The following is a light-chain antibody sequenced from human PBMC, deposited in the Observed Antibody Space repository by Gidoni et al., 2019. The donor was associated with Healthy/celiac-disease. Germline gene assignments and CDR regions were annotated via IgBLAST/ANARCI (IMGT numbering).Light chain of an antibody. J-gene: IGLJ2*01. CDR1: SSDVGGYNY. V-gene: IGLV2-11*01. Sequence: QSALPQPRSVSVSPVQSVTISCPGTSSDVGGYNYVSWYQQPPGKAPKLMIYDVSKRPSGVHDRFSGSKSGNTASLTISGLQAEDEADYYCCSYAGSSHVVFGGGTKLTVL. CDR2: DVS. CDR3: CSYAGSSHVV.